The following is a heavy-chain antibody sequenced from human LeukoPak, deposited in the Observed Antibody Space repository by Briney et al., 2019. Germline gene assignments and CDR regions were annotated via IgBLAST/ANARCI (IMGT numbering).Heavy chain of an antibody. CDR2: IFHSGRS. J-gene: IGHJ3*02. Sequence: SETLSLTCAISGGSISSGGYSWSWIRQPPGKGLEWVGYIFHSGRSYYNPSLKSRVTLSVDTSKNQFSLKLSAVTAADTAVYYCARYCSGGACDSPVHSAFDIWGQGTMVTVSS. CDR3: ARYCSGGACDSPVHSAFDI. V-gene: IGHV4-30-2*01. CDR1: GGSISSGGYS. D-gene: IGHD2-15*01.